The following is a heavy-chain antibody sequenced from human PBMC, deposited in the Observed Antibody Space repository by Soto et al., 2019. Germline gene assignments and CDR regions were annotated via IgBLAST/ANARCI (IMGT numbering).Heavy chain of an antibody. J-gene: IGHJ4*02. CDR2: IHVSGIT. D-gene: IGHD2-15*01. V-gene: IGHV4-59*10. Sequence: SETLSLSGAVAGGSVNGDFWSWIRQSAGKGLNWIGHIHVSGITTYNPSLKSRVTMSLDPPKNQLSLKLTSMTAADTAVYYCARINGGSPDFWGQGTLVTVSS. CDR3: ARINGGSPDF. CDR1: GGSVNGDF.